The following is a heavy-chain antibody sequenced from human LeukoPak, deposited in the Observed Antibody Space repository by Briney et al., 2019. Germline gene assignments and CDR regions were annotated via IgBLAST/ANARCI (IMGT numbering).Heavy chain of an antibody. J-gene: IGHJ6*03. D-gene: IGHD3-22*01. CDR3: ARGRYYDSSGSHYYYYMDV. Sequence: GASVKVSCKASGYTFTSYGISWVRQAPGQGLEWMGWISAYNGNTNYAQKLQGRVTMTTDTSTSTAYMELRSLRSDDTAVYYCARGRYYDSSGSHYYYYMDVWGKGTTVTVSS. V-gene: IGHV1-18*01. CDR1: GYTFTSYG. CDR2: ISAYNGNT.